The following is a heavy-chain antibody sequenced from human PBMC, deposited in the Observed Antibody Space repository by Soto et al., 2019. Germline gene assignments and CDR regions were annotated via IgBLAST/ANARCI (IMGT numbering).Heavy chain of an antibody. J-gene: IGHJ3*02. D-gene: IGHD2-2*01. CDR3: ARGGYCSSTSCYGGYDAFDI. CDR1: GFTFSSYG. CDR2: IWYDGSNK. Sequence: SLRLSCAASGFTFSSYGMHWVRQAPGKGLEWVAVIWYDGSNKYYADSVKGRFTISRDNSKNTLYLQMNSLRAEDTAVYYCARGGYCSSTSCYGGYDAFDIWGQGTMVTVSS. V-gene: IGHV3-33*01.